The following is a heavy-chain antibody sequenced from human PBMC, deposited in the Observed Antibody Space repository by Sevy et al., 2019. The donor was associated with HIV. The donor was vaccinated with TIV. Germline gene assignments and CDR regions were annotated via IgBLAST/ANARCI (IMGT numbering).Heavy chain of an antibody. CDR2: VSKEGTNK. V-gene: IGHV3-30-3*01. D-gene: IGHD3-16*01. Sequence: GGSLRLSCEASGFTFTRYAFHWVRQAPGNGLEWVAVVSKEGTNKYYADSVKGRFTISRDNSRNTLYLQMQSLRADDTAVYFCARDPHSVPHWGSFDSWGQRTMVTVS. J-gene: IGHJ4*02. CDR1: GFTFTRYA. CDR3: ARDPHSVPHWGSFDS.